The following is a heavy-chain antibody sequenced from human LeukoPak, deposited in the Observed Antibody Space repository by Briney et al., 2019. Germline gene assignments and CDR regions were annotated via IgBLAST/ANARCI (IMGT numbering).Heavy chain of an antibody. CDR1: GFTVSSNY. D-gene: IGHD1-26*01. V-gene: IGHV3-53*01. J-gene: IGHJ3*02. CDR3: ARGGSYLSAFDT. CDR2: IYSGGST. Sequence: GGSLRLSCAASGFTVSSNYMSWVRQAPGKGLEWVSIIYSGGSTFYADSVKGRCTISRDNSKNTLYLQVNSLRAEDTAVYYCARGGSYLSAFDTWLQGPMITVSS.